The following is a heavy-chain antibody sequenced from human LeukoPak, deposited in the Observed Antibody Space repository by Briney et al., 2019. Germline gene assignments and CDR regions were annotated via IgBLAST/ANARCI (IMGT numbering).Heavy chain of an antibody. Sequence: SETLSLTCTVSGGSISGYYWSWVRQPPGKGLEWIGYIYYSGSTSYNPSLKSRVTISVDTSKNQFSLKLSSVTAADTAVYYCASSSWYRTFDYWGQGTLVTVSS. V-gene: IGHV4-59*01. CDR3: ASSSWYRTFDY. J-gene: IGHJ4*02. D-gene: IGHD6-13*01. CDR2: IYYSGST. CDR1: GGSISGYY.